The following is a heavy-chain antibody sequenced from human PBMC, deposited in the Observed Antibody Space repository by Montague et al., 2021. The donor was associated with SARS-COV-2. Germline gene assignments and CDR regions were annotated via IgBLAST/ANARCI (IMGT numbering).Heavy chain of an antibody. D-gene: IGHD6-25*01. V-gene: IGHV4-61*02. CDR3: ARDGYSSGWNGLHWFDL. J-gene: IGHJ5*02. CDR2: IYTSGST. CDR1: IGSISSGNYY. Sequence: TLSLTCTVSIGSISSGNYYWSWIRQPAGKGLEWIGRIYTSGSTNYXPSLKSRVTISVDTSKNQFSLKLSSVTAADTAVYYCARDGYSSGWNGLHWFDLWGQGTMVTVSS.